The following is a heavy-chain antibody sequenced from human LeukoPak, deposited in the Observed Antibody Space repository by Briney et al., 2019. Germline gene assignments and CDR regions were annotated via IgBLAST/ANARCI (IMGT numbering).Heavy chain of an antibody. CDR1: GFTFSSYG. J-gene: IGHJ3*02. Sequence: PGGSLRLSCAASGFTFSSYGMHWVRQAPGKGLEWVAVIWYDGSNKYYADSVKGRFTISRDNSKNTLYLQMNSLRAEDTAVYYCAKGVVGATFQDAFDIWGQGTMVTVSS. CDR3: AKGVVGATFQDAFDI. V-gene: IGHV3-33*06. CDR2: IWYDGSNK. D-gene: IGHD1-26*01.